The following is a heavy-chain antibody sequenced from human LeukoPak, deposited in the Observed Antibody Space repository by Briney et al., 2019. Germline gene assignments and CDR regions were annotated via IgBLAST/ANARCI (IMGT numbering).Heavy chain of an antibody. J-gene: IGHJ4*02. D-gene: IGHD6-19*01. CDR1: GFTVSSIH. V-gene: IGHV3-30*03. CDR2: IAFDARDQ. Sequence: GGSLRLSCAASGFTVSSIHMVWVRQAPGKGLEWVAVIAFDARDQFYADSVRGRFTISRDNSRNMLFLQMTSLAAEDTAMYYCATQPCSSGSCYLHYWGQGTLVTVSS. CDR3: ATQPCSSGSCYLHY.